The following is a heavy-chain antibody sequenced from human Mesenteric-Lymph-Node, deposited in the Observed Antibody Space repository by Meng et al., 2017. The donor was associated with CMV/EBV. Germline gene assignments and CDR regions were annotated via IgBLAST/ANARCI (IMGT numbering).Heavy chain of an antibody. CDR1: GGSISSYY. Sequence: SETLSLTCTVSGGSISSYYWSWIRQPPGKGLEWIGYIYYSGSTNYNPSLKSRVTISVDTSKNQFSLKLSSVTAADTAVYYCARGRGATLRYWGQGTLVTVSS. D-gene: IGHD1-26*01. CDR2: IYYSGST. CDR3: ARGRGATLRY. J-gene: IGHJ4*02. V-gene: IGHV4-59*12.